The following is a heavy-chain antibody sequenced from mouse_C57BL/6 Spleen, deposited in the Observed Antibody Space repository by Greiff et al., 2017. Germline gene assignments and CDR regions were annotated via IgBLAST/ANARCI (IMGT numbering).Heavy chain of an antibody. J-gene: IGHJ2*01. CDR2: IDPSDSYT. CDR3: SYGNFFDY. CDR1: GYTFTSYW. V-gene: IGHV1-69*01. D-gene: IGHD2-1*01. Sequence: QVQLQQPGAELVMPGASVKLSCKASGYTFTSYWMHWVKQRPGQGLEWIGEIDPSDSYTNYNQKFKGKSTLTVEKSSSTAYMQLSSLTSEDSAVYYCSYGNFFDYWGQGTTLTVSS.